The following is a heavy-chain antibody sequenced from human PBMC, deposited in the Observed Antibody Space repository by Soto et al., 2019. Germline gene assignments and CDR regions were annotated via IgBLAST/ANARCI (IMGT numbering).Heavy chain of an antibody. D-gene: IGHD1-1*01. CDR1: VFSIITNEVI. Sequence: PDLVTDAHSLRKACTFSVFSIITNEVIGGKIRHPTAEALEWVEFISWNDERRYSPSLKSRLTITKDTSKNLVVLTMTNVDPADTGTYFCAHRPPRYSTAWLAFDFWGQGKMV. CDR3: AHRPPRYSTAWLAFDF. CDR2: ISWNDER. J-gene: IGHJ3*01. V-gene: IGHV2-5*01.